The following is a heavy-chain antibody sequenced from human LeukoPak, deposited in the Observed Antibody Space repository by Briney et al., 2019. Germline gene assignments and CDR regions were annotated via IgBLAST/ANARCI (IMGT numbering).Heavy chain of an antibody. CDR3: ARDVFGYYGMDV. CDR2: ISSSSSYI. CDR1: GFTFSSYS. J-gene: IGHJ6*02. V-gene: IGHV3-21*01. D-gene: IGHD3-16*01. Sequence: PGGSLRLSCAASGFTFSSYSMNWVRQAPGKGLEWVSSISSSSSYIYYADSVKGRFTLSRDNAKNSLYLQMNSLRAEDTAVYYCARDVFGYYGMDVWGQGTTVTVSS.